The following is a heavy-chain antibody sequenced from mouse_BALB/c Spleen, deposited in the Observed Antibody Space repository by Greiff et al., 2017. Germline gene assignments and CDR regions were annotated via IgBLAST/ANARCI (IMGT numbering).Heavy chain of an antibody. CDR1: GFTFSSYA. J-gene: IGHJ2*01. D-gene: IGHD2-4*01. CDR3: ARVGLRHYFDY. CDR2: ISSGGSYT. Sequence: DVHLVESGGGLVKPGGSLKLSCAASGFTFSSYAMSWVRQSPEKRLEWVAEISSGGSYTYYPDTVTGRFTISRDNAKNTLYLEMSSLRSEDTAMYYCARVGLRHYFDYWGQGTTLTVSS. V-gene: IGHV5-9-4*01.